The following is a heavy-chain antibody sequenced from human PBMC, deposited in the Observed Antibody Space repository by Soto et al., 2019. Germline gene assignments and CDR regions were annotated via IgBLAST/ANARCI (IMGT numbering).Heavy chain of an antibody. Sequence: QVQLVESGGGAVQPGRSLRLSCSASGFTFSSYGMQWIRQAPGTGPEWLTLISYDGDNQYYADSVKGRFIISRDNSTNTVYLQMNILTVEDTAVYFCARGADYFDISDHTINSPTFDYCGPGTLVTVSS. CDR3: ARGADYFDISDHTINSPTFDY. CDR2: ISYDGDNQ. D-gene: IGHD3-22*01. CDR1: GFTFSSYG. J-gene: IGHJ4*02. V-gene: IGHV3-30-3*01.